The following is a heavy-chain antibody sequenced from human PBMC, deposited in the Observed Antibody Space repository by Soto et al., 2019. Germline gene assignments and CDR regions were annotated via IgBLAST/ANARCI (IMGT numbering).Heavy chain of an antibody. Sequence: GASVKVSCKASGYTFTGYYMHWVRQAPGQGLEWMGWINPNSGGTNYAQKFQGWVTMTRDTSISTAYMELSRLRSDDTAVYYCARVNRRAAVAGVRGAFDIWGQGTMVTVAS. CDR2: INPNSGGT. CDR3: ARVNRRAAVAGVRGAFDI. D-gene: IGHD6-19*01. J-gene: IGHJ3*02. CDR1: GYTFTGYY. V-gene: IGHV1-2*04.